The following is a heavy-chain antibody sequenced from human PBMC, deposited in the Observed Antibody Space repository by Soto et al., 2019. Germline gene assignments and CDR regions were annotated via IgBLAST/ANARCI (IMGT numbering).Heavy chain of an antibody. Sequence: TCTXXXXSISXGGDXXXWIXHHPGKXXXXIGYIFYSGSTFYSXSLKSRVTISVDTARXXXXXXLRSVTAADTAVYYCARGEFSSSXYRESHFDSWGQGTLVTVSS. CDR1: XXSISXGGDX. CDR3: ARGEFSSSXYRESHFDS. D-gene: IGHD6-13*01. V-gene: IGHV4-31*03. J-gene: IGHJ4*02. CDR2: IFYSGST.